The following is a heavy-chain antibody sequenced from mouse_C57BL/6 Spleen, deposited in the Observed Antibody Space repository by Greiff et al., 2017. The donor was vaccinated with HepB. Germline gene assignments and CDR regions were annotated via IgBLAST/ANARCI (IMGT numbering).Heavy chain of an antibody. CDR1: GFTFSSYT. J-gene: IGHJ4*01. V-gene: IGHV5-9*01. Sequence: EVMLVESGGGLVKPGGSLKLSCAASGFTFSSYTMSWVRQTPEKRLEWVATISGGGGNTYYPDSVKGRFTISRDNAKNTLYLQMSSLRSEDTALYYCARRDGSWAMDYWGQGTSVTVSS. CDR2: ISGGGGNT. D-gene: IGHD2-3*01. CDR3: ARRDGSWAMDY.